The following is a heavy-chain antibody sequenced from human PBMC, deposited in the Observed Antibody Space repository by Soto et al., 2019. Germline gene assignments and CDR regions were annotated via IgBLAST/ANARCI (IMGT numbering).Heavy chain of an antibody. Sequence: SETLSLTCTVSGGSISSGCYYWSWIRQHPGKGLEWIGYIYYSGSTYYNPSLKSRVTISVDTSKNQFSLKLSSVTAADTAVYYCAREGSYDSSGYYCNCFDYWGQGTLVTVSS. CDR1: GGSISSGCYY. D-gene: IGHD3-22*01. CDR3: AREGSYDSSGYYCNCFDY. CDR2: IYYSGST. J-gene: IGHJ4*02. V-gene: IGHV4-31*03.